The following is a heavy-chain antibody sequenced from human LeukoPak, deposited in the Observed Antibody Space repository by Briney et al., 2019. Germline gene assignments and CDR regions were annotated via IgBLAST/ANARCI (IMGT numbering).Heavy chain of an antibody. J-gene: IGHJ4*02. CDR2: ISWNSGSI. V-gene: IGHV3-9*03. D-gene: IGHD3-3*01. CDR1: GFTFDDNA. Sequence: GRSLRLSCAASGFTFDDNAMHWVRQAPGKGLEWVSGISWNSGSIGYADSVKGRFTISRDNAKNSLYLQMNSLRAEDMALYYCAKGDNYDFWSGYPDYWGQGTLVTVSS. CDR3: AKGDNYDFWSGYPDY.